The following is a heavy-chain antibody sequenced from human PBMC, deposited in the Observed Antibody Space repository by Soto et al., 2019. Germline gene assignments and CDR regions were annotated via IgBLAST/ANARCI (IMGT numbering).Heavy chain of an antibody. V-gene: IGHV4-34*01. D-gene: IGHD6-19*01. Sequence: PSETLSLTCAVDGGSFSGYYWSWIRQPPGKGLEWIGEINHSGSTNYNPSLKSRVTISVDTSKNQFSLKLSSVTAADTAVYYCARGGIAVAGSGYFQHWGQGTLVTVSS. CDR2: INHSGST. CDR3: ARGGIAVAGSGYFQH. J-gene: IGHJ1*01. CDR1: GGSFSGYY.